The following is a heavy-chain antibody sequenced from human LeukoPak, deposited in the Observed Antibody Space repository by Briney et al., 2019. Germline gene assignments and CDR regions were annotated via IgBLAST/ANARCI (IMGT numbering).Heavy chain of an antibody. CDR2: INPNSGGT. D-gene: IGHD2-2*01. CDR3: ARLYCSSTSCYVGARYFDY. J-gene: IGHJ4*02. Sequence: ASVKVSFKASGYTFTGYYMHWVRQAPGQGLEWMGWINPNSGGTNYAQKFQGRVTMTRDTSISTAYMELSRLRSDDTAVYYCARLYCSSTSCYVGARYFDYWGQGTLVTVSS. V-gene: IGHV1-2*02. CDR1: GYTFTGYY.